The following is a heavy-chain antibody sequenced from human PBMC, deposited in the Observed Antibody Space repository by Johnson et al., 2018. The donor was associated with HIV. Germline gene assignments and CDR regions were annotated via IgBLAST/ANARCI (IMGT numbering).Heavy chain of an antibody. Sequence: QMLLVESGGGVVQPGRSLRLSCAASGFTFSSYGMHWVRQAPGKGLEWVAGIWYDGSNTYYADSVKGRFTISRDNSKNTLYLQMNSLRAEDTAVYYCAKDLGDFWSGYYFDIWGQGTMVTVSS. CDR2: IWYDGSNT. J-gene: IGHJ3*02. CDR1: GFTFSSYG. D-gene: IGHD3-3*01. CDR3: AKDLGDFWSGYYFDI. V-gene: IGHV3-33*06.